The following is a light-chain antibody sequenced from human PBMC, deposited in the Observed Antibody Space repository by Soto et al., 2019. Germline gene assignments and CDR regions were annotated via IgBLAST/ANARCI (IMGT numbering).Light chain of an antibody. Sequence: EIVLTQSPGTLSLSPGERATLSCRASQSVSSSYFAWYQQKPGQAPRLLIYGASSRATGIPDRFSGSGSGTDFTLTISRLEPEDFAVYYCQQYYNWPRTFGQGTKVDIK. CDR3: QQYYNWPRT. CDR2: GAS. V-gene: IGKV3-20*01. CDR1: QSVSSSY. J-gene: IGKJ1*01.